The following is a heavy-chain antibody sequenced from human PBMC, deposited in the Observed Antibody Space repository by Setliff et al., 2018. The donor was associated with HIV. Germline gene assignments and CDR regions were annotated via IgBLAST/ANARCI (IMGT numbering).Heavy chain of an antibody. CDR3: ASSQGYDFWSGPTGYYMDV. J-gene: IGHJ6*03. CDR2: IKEDGSQR. D-gene: IGHD3-3*01. CDR1: GFSFSDYY. Sequence: GGSLRLSCAASGFSFSDYYMTWVRQAPGKGLEWVADIKEDGSQRNYVDFVQGRFTVSRDNANNSLFLQMNSLRAEDTAVYYCASSQGYDFWSGPTGYYMDVWGKGTTVTVSS. V-gene: IGHV3-7*01.